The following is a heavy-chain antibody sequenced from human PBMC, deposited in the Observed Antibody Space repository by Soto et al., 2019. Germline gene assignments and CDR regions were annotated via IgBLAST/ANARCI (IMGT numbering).Heavy chain of an antibody. CDR1: GATFSSYA. J-gene: IGHJ4*02. CDR3: VRVVAIPGYPDN. Sequence: QVQLVQSGAEVRQPASSVKVSCKTSGATFSSYAITWVRQAPGQGLEWMGGIVPTVDTSTYAQKFKGRVTITADKFTNTVYMELSSLRSDDTAVYYCVRVVAIPGYPDNWGQGTLVIVSS. CDR2: IVPTVDTS. D-gene: IGHD5-12*01. V-gene: IGHV1-69*14.